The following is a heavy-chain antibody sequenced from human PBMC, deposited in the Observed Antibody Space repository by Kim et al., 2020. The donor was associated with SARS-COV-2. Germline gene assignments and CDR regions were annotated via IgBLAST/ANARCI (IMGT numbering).Heavy chain of an antibody. CDR1: GFTFSSYA. D-gene: IGHD3-3*01. CDR3: AKDRPVLRFLEWLSTHNWFDP. V-gene: IGHV3-23*01. CDR2: ISGSGGST. J-gene: IGHJ5*02. Sequence: GGSLRLSCAASGFTFSSYAMSWVRQAPGKGLEWVSAISGSGGSTYYADSVKGRFTISRDNSKNTLYLQMNSLRAEDTAVYYCAKDRPVLRFLEWLSTHNWFDPWGQGTLVTVSS.